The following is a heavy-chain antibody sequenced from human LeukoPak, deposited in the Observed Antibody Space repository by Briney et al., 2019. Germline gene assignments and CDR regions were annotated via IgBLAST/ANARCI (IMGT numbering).Heavy chain of an antibody. D-gene: IGHD1-26*01. CDR2: INPNSGGT. CDR1: GYTFTGYY. J-gene: IGHJ4*02. Sequence: GASVKVSCKASGYTFTGYYMHWVRQAPGQGLEWMGWINPNSGGTNYAQDFQGRVTMTTDTSTNTVYMEMRNLTLDDTAVYYCARFEVGRHVDFWGQGTLVTVSS. CDR3: ARFEVGRHVDF. V-gene: IGHV1-2*02.